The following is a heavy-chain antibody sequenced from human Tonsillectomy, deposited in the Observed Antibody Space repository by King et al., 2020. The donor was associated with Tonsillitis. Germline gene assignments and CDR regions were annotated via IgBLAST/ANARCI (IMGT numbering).Heavy chain of an antibody. D-gene: IGHD6-19*01. CDR2: IYDTGNT. CDR1: NGSISSYY. J-gene: IGHJ6*02. V-gene: IGHV4-59*01. Sequence: VQLQESGPGLVKPSETLSLTCTVSNGSISSYYWSWIRQPPGKGLEWIGFIYDTGNTNYNPSLKRRVTISLDTSKNQFSLKLTSVTAADTAVYYCARLQWLAPYYYYMDVWGQGTTVTVSS. CDR3: ARLQWLAPYYYYMDV.